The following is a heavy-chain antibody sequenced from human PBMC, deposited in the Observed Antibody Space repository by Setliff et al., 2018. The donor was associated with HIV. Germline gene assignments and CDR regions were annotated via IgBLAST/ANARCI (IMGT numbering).Heavy chain of an antibody. Sequence: SVKVSCKASGGTFSSYAISWVRQAPGQGLEWMGGIIPILGIANYAQKFQGRVTITADKSTSTAYMELSSLRSEDTAVYYCARGQVSPYYYDSSGYYFTDAFDIWGQGTMVTVSS. V-gene: IGHV1-69*10. D-gene: IGHD3-22*01. CDR2: IIPILGIA. CDR3: ARGQVSPYYYDSSGYYFTDAFDI. CDR1: GGTFSSYA. J-gene: IGHJ3*02.